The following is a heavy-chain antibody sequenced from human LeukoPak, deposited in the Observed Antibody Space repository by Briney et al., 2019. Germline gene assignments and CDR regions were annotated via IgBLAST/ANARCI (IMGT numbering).Heavy chain of an antibody. CDR1: GGSIGSSY. CDR3: ARHHCGGGDCYPTYYFDY. D-gene: IGHD2-21*02. V-gene: IGHV4-59*08. Sequence: SETLSRTCSVSGGSIGSSYWSWIRQPPGKGLEWIGYIYYSGTTNYNPSLKSRVTISVDTSKNQFSLKLNSVTAADTAVYYCARHHCGGGDCYPTYYFDYWGQGTLVTVSS. CDR2: IYYSGTT. J-gene: IGHJ4*02.